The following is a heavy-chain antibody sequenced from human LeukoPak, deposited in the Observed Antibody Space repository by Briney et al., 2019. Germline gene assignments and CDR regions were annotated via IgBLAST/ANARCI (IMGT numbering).Heavy chain of an antibody. V-gene: IGHV3-48*03. D-gene: IGHD2-2*01. Sequence: GGSLRLSCAASGFTLSSYEMNWVRQAPGKGLEWVSYISSSGSTIYYADSVKGRFTISRDNAKNSLYLQMNSLRAEDTAVYYCARDGVVVPAAIYNYYYGMDVWGKGTTVTVSS. CDR3: ARDGVVVPAAIYNYYYGMDV. CDR2: ISSSGSTI. CDR1: GFTLSSYE. J-gene: IGHJ6*04.